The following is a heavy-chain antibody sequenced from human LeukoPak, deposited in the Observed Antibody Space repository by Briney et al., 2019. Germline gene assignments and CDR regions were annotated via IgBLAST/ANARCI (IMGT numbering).Heavy chain of an antibody. V-gene: IGHV4-31*03. CDR3: ARAVGYTAMVYFDY. J-gene: IGHJ4*02. D-gene: IGHD5-18*01. CDR1: GGSISSGGYY. Sequence: SSQTLSLTCTVSGGSISSGGYYWSWIRQHPGMGLEWIGYIYYSGSTYYNPSLKSRVTISLDTSKNQFSLKLSSVTAADTAVYYCARAVGYTAMVYFDYWGQGTLVTVSS. CDR2: IYYSGST.